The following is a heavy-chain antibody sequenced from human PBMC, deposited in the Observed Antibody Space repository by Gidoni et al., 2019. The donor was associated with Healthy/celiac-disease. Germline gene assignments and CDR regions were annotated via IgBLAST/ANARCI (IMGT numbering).Heavy chain of an antibody. J-gene: IGHJ3*02. D-gene: IGHD2-2*01. CDR2: ISAYNGNT. CDR3: ARGFSPIVVVPAAWLAFDI. V-gene: IGHV1-18*01. Sequence: QVQLVQSGAEVKKPGASVKVSCKASGYTFTSYGISWVRQAPGQGLEWMGWISAYNGNTNYAQKLQGRVTMTTDTSTSTAYMELRSLRSDDTAVYYCARGFSPIVVVPAAWLAFDIWGQGTMVTVSS. CDR1: GYTFTSYG.